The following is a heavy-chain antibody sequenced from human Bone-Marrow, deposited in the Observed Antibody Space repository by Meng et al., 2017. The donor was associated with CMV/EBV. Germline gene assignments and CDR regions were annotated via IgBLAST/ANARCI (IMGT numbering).Heavy chain of an antibody. CDR3: ARESRAFDI. J-gene: IGHJ3*02. CDR1: GFTFNDYA. V-gene: IGHV3-30*09. CDR2: ISYDGSNK. Sequence: GGSLRLSCATSGFTFNDYAFHWVRQAPGKGLEWVAFISYDGSNKYYADSVKGRFAISRDSSRNTLYLQMNSLRAEDTAVYYCARESRAFDIWGQGTMVTVSS.